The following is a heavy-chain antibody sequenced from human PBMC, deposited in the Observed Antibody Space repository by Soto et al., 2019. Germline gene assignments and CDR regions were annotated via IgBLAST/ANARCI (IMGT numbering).Heavy chain of an antibody. J-gene: IGHJ3*02. V-gene: IGHV1-8*01. Sequence: ASVKVSCKASGYTFTSYDINLVRQATGQGLEWMGWMNPNSGNTGYAQKFQGRVTMTRNTSISTDYMELSSLRSEDTAVYYCETPSGYDSGAFDIWGQRTMVTVSS. CDR3: ETPSGYDSGAFDI. CDR2: MNPNSGNT. D-gene: IGHD5-12*01. CDR1: GYTFTSYD.